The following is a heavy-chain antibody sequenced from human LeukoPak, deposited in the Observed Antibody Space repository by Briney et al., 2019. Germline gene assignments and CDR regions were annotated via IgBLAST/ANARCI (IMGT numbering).Heavy chain of an antibody. Sequence: ASVKVSCKASENTLTIFDSNGVGQAMGQGLGWRGWMNPNSGNTGYAQKFQGRVTMTRNTSISTAYMELSSLRSEDTAVYYCASQGSPSRGNPHYWGQGTLVTVSS. CDR1: ENTLTIFD. CDR3: ASQGSPSRGNPHY. D-gene: IGHD1-14*01. CDR2: MNPNSGNT. V-gene: IGHV1-8*01. J-gene: IGHJ4*02.